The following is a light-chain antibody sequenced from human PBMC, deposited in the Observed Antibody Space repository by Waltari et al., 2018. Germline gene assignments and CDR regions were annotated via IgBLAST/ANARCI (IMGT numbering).Light chain of an antibody. CDR1: SSDVGTYNF. CDR3: TSYAGSDKLL. V-gene: IGLV2-8*01. J-gene: IGLJ3*02. CDR2: EVT. Sequence: QSALTQPPSASGSPGQSVTISCTGSSSDVGTYNFVSWYQQHPGKAPKLMIYEVTKRPSGFPDRFSGSKSGNTASLSVSGLQAEDEADYYCTSYAGSDKLLFGGGTKLTVL.